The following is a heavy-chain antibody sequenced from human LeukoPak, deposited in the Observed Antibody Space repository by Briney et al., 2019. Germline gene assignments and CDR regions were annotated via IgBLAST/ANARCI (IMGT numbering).Heavy chain of an antibody. V-gene: IGHV4-34*01. D-gene: IGHD2-15*01. CDR3: ARGPARFYYYYMDV. CDR1: GVSFSGYY. J-gene: IGHJ6*03. CDR2: INHSGST. Sequence: SETLSLTCAVYGVSFSGYYWSWIRQPPGKGLEWIGEINHSGSTNYNPSLKSRVTISVDTSKNQFSLKLSSVTAADTAVYYCARGPARFYYYYMDVWGKGTTVTTSS.